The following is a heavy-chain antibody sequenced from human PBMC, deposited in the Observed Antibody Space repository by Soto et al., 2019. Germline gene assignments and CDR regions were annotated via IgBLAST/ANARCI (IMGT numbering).Heavy chain of an antibody. Sequence: ASVKVSCKASGYTFTSYGISWVRQAPGQGLEWMGWISAYNGNTNYAQKIQGRVTMTPDTSKNQFSLHLNSVTPEDTAVYYCAREFPYYESSDSYFDYWGQGALVTVYS. D-gene: IGHD3-16*01. CDR2: ISAYNGNT. J-gene: IGHJ4*02. CDR3: AREFPYYESSDSYFDY. V-gene: IGHV1-18*01. CDR1: GYTFTSYG.